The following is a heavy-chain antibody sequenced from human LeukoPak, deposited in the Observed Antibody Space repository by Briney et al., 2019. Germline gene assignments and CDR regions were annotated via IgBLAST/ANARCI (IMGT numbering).Heavy chain of an antibody. CDR1: GGSISSNHW. V-gene: IGHV4-4*02. Sequence: SETLSLTCAVSGGSISSNHWWSWVRQPPGKGLEWIGEIFHSGSTNYNPSLESRVTISVDTSKNQFSLKLSSVTAADTAVYYCATRGLAGYSSGWPFDYWGQGTLVAVSS. CDR3: ATRGLAGYSSGWPFDY. CDR2: IFHSGST. D-gene: IGHD6-19*01. J-gene: IGHJ4*02.